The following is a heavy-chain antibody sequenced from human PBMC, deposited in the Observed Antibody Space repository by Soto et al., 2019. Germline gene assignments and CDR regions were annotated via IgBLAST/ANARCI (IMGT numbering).Heavy chain of an antibody. V-gene: IGHV3-30*18. CDR3: AKSRVFIGAIVTLLDS. D-gene: IGHD3-16*02. CDR2: ISYDGSNK. CDR1: GFTFNNYG. Sequence: GGSLRLSCAASGFTFNNYGMHWVRQAPGKGLEWVAVISYDGSNKYYADSVKGRFTISRDNSKNTLYLQMNGLRADDTALYFCAKSRVFIGAIVTLLDSWGQGT. J-gene: IGHJ4*02.